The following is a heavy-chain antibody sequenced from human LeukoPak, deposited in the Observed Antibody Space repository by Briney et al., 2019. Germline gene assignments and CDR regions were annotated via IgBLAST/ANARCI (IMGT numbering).Heavy chain of an antibody. J-gene: IGHJ5*02. D-gene: IGHD3-22*01. CDR3: ARARRGGSLYYYDGSGSARNNWFDP. CDR1: GGSISSVGYY. Sequence: SETLSLTCTVSGGSISSVGYYWSWIRQHPGKGLEWIGYIYYTGSTYNNPSLKSRVTISVDTSKNQFSLKLSSVTAADTAVYYCARARRGGSLYYYDGSGSARNNWFDPWGQGTLVTVSS. CDR2: IYYTGST. V-gene: IGHV4-31*03.